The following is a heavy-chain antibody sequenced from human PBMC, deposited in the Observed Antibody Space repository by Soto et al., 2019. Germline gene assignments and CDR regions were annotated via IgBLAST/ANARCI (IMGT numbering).Heavy chain of an antibody. J-gene: IGHJ4*02. CDR2: IYYSGST. V-gene: IGHV4-61*01. CDR3: ASYSDSSGFLTFFDY. D-gene: IGHD3-22*01. Sequence: HSETLSLTCTVSGGSVSSGSYYWNWIRQPPGKGLEWIGYIYYSGSTHYNPSLNSRVIISVDTSKNQFSLKLSSVTAADTAVYYCASYSDSSGFLTFFDYWGQGTLVTVSS. CDR1: GGSVSSGSYY.